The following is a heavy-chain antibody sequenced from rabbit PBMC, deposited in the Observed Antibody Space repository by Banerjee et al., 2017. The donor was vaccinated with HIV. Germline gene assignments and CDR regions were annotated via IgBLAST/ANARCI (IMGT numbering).Heavy chain of an antibody. J-gene: IGHJ4*01. D-gene: IGHD4-1*01. CDR2: IYTASSGST. CDR1: GFSFNSSYY. Sequence: QSLEESGGDLVKPGASLTLTCTASGFSFNSSYYMCWVRQAPGKGLEWIGCIYTASSGSTYYASWAKGRFTISKTSSTTVTLQMTSLTAADTATYFCARHGSSSVWGGDLWGPGTLVTVS. CDR3: ARHGSSSVWGGDL. V-gene: IGHV1S40*01.